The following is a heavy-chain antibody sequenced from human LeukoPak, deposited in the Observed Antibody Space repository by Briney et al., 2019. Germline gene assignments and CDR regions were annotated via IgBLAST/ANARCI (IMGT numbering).Heavy chain of an antibody. Sequence: ASVKVSCKASGYTFTSYGINWVRQAPGQGLEWMGWISGYNGYTYYARKLQGRVTMTTDTSTSTAYMELRSLRSGDTAVYYCARGAVNRYNWNDDNFYYYYMDVWGKGTTVTISS. V-gene: IGHV1-18*01. CDR2: ISGYNGYT. D-gene: IGHD1-1*01. CDR1: GYTFTSYG. J-gene: IGHJ6*03. CDR3: ARGAVNRYNWNDDNFYYYYMDV.